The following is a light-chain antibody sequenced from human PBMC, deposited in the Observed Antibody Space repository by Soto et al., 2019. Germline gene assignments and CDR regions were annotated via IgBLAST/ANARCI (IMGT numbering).Light chain of an antibody. Sequence: DIQMTQSPSTLSASVGDGVTITCRASQTITTSLAWYQQKPGKAPKLLIYKASSVESGVPSRFSGSGSGTEFTLTISSLQPDDFATYYCQQYDSYSVRTFGQGPKVEI. CDR2: KAS. V-gene: IGKV1-5*03. CDR3: QQYDSYSVRT. CDR1: QTITTS. J-gene: IGKJ1*01.